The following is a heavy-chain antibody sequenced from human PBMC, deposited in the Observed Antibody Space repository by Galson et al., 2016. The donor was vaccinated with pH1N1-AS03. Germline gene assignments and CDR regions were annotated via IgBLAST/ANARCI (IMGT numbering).Heavy chain of an antibody. CDR3: TKLAVAGRWFFDY. CDR1: GFRLSNHW. Sequence: QSGAEVKKPGESLKISCEGSGFRLSNHWIGWVRQMPGKGLEWMGIIYPGDSDSRYSPSFKGHVTISADKSINTAYLQWTSLQASDTAMYYCTKLAVAGRWFFDYWGQGTLV. V-gene: IGHV5-51*03. J-gene: IGHJ4*02. CDR2: IYPGDSDS. D-gene: IGHD6-19*01.